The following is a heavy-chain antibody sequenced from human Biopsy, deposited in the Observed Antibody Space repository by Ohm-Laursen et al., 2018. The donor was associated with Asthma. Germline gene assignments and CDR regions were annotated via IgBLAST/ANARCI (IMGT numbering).Heavy chain of an antibody. CDR2: IYSGGGT. V-gene: IGHV3-53*01. Sequence: SLRLSCAAPGFTVSTNGMSWVRQPPGKGLEWVSVIYSGGGTYYADSVQGRVTISRDNSKNTLSLQMNSLRAEDTAVYYCARGDSSNWSHYYLDYWGQGTLVTVSS. J-gene: IGHJ4*02. D-gene: IGHD3-22*01. CDR1: GFTVSTNG. CDR3: ARGDSSNWSHYYLDY.